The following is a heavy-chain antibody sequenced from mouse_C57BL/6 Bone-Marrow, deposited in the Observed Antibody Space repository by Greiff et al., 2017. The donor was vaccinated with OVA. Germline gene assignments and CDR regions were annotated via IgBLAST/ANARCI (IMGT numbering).Heavy chain of an antibody. D-gene: IGHD2-3*01. CDR2: ISYDGSN. CDR1: GYSITSGYY. Sequence: EVKVEESGPGLVKPSQSLSLTCSVTGYSITSGYYWNWIRQFPGNKLEWMGYISYDGSNNYNPSLKNRISITRDTSKNQFFLKLNSVTTEDTATYYCAIDGYYEDAMDYWGQGTSVTVSS. V-gene: IGHV3-6*01. J-gene: IGHJ4*01. CDR3: AIDGYYEDAMDY.